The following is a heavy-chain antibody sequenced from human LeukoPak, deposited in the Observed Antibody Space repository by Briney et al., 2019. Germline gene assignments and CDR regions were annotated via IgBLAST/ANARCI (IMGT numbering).Heavy chain of an antibody. CDR3: ARYGGLYAFDI. CDR2: INPNSGT. V-gene: IGHV1-2*02. D-gene: IGHD3-16*01. CDR1: GYPFTGYY. J-gene: IGHJ3*02. Sequence: ASVKVSCKASGYPFTGYYMHWVRQAPGQGLEWMGWINPNSGTNYAQKFQGRVTKATDTSINTAYMELSRLRSDDTAVYYCARYGGLYAFDIWGQGTMVTVSS.